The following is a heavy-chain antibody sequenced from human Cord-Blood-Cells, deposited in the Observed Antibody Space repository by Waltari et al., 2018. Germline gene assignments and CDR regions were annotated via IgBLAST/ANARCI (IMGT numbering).Heavy chain of an antibody. Sequence: QVQLVQSGAEVKKPGSSVKGSCKASGGTFSSYAISWVRPAPGQGLGWMGGIIPIFGTANYAQKFQGRVTITADESTSTAYMELSSLRSEDTAVYYCASRVAAAGTWWFDPWGQGTLVTVSS. CDR3: ASRVAAAGTWWFDP. J-gene: IGHJ5*02. CDR2: IIPIFGTA. D-gene: IGHD6-13*01. V-gene: IGHV1-69*01. CDR1: GGTFSSYA.